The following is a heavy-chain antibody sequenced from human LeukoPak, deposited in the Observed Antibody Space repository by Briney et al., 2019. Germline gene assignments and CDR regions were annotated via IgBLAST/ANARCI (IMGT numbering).Heavy chain of an antibody. D-gene: IGHD2-15*01. Sequence: ASVKVSCKASGYTFTSYGISWVRQAPGQGLEWMGWISAYNGNTNYAQKLQGRVTMTTDTSTSTAYMELRSLRSDDTAVFYCARDRGPQHCSGGSCYSEVYYYGMDVWGQGTTVTVSS. J-gene: IGHJ6*02. CDR2: ISAYNGNT. V-gene: IGHV1-18*01. CDR1: GYTFTSYG. CDR3: ARDRGPQHCSGGSCYSEVYYYGMDV.